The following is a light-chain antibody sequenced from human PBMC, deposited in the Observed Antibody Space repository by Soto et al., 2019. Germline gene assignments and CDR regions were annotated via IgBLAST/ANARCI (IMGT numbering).Light chain of an antibody. J-gene: IGLJ2*01. CDR3: SSYAGTNNFEII. CDR1: SSDIGTYNY. CDR2: EVF. V-gene: IGLV2-8*01. Sequence: QSALTQPPSASGSPGQSVTISCTGSSSDIGTYNYVSWYQQHPGKAPRLMIYEVFKRPSGVPDRFSGFKSGDTASLTVSGLQTEDEADYYCSSYAGTNNFEIIFGGGTKVTVL.